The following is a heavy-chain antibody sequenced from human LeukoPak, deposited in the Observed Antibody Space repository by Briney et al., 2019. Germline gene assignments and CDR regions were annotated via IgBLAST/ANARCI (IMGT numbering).Heavy chain of an antibody. D-gene: IGHD5-24*01. CDR2: INAGNGNT. J-gene: IGHJ4*02. V-gene: IGHV1-3*01. CDR1: GYTFTGYY. CDR3: ARGITRWLQVLDY. Sequence: ASVKVSCKASGYTFTGYYMHWVRQAPGQRLEWMGWINAGNGNTKYSQKFQGRVTITRDTSASTAYMELSSLRSEDTAVYYCARGITRWLQVLDYWGQGTLVTVSS.